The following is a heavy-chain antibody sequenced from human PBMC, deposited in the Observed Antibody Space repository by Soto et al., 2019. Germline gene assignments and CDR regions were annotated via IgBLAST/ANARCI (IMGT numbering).Heavy chain of an antibody. Sequence: GSLRLSCAASGFTFSSYAMSWVRQAPGKGLEWVSAISGSGGSTYYADSVKGRFTISRDNSKNTLYLQMNSLRAEDTAVYYCAKGLRYFDWLLHNFDYWGQGTLVTVSS. D-gene: IGHD3-9*01. CDR3: AKGLRYFDWLLHNFDY. J-gene: IGHJ4*02. CDR2: ISGSGGST. V-gene: IGHV3-23*01. CDR1: GFTFSSYA.